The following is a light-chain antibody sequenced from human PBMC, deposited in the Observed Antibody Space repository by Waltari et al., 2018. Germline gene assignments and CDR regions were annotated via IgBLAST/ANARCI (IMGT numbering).Light chain of an antibody. V-gene: IGKV1-8*01. Sequence: AIRITQSPSSLSAPTGDRVTITCRGSPGISSYLAWYQQKPGKAPKLLIYAASTLQSGVPSRFSGSGSGTDFTLTISCLQSEDFATYYCQQYYSYPWTFGQGTKVEIK. CDR3: QQYYSYPWT. CDR1: PGISSY. J-gene: IGKJ1*01. CDR2: AAS.